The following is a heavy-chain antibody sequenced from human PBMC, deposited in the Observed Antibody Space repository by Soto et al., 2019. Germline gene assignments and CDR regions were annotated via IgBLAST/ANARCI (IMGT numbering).Heavy chain of an antibody. D-gene: IGHD2-15*01. V-gene: IGHV3-30*18. Sequence: QVQLVESGGGVVQPGRSLRLSCAASGFTFSSYGMHWVRQAPGKGLEWVAVISYDGSNKYYADSVKGRFTISRDNSKNTLYLQMNSLRAEDTAVYYCAKDRNIVGVAAPLDYWGQGTLVTVSS. CDR1: GFTFSSYG. CDR3: AKDRNIVGVAAPLDY. J-gene: IGHJ4*02. CDR2: ISYDGSNK.